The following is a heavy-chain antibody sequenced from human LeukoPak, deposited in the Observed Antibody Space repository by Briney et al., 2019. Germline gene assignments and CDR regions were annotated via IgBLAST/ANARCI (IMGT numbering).Heavy chain of an antibody. Sequence: GGSLRLSCAASGFTFSSYSINWVRQAPGKGLEWVSSISSSSNYIYYADSVKGRFTISRDNAKNSLNLQMNSLRAEDTAVYYCALLSYCGGDCSTSDYWGQGTLVTVSS. CDR2: ISSSSNYI. J-gene: IGHJ4*02. D-gene: IGHD2-21*02. CDR1: GFTFSSYS. CDR3: ALLSYCGGDCSTSDY. V-gene: IGHV3-21*04.